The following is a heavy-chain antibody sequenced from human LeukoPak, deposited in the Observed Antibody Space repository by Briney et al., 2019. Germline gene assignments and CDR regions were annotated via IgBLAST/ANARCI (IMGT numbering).Heavy chain of an antibody. CDR1: GGSISSSNW. CDR3: ETTIRYYDSSGSTGTFDY. D-gene: IGHD3-22*01. J-gene: IGHJ4*02. CDR2: IYHSGST. Sequence: SETLSLTCAVSGGSISSSNWWSWVRQPPGKGLEWIGEIYHSGSTNYNPSLKSRVTISVDKSKNQFSLKLSSVTAADTAVYYCETTIRYYDSSGSTGTFDYWGQGTVVTVSS. V-gene: IGHV4-4*02.